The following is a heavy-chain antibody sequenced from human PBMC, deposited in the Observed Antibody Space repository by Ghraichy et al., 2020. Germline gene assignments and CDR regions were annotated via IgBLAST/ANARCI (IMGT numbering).Heavy chain of an antibody. D-gene: IGHD6-13*01. CDR1: GGSFSGYY. CDR2: INHSGST. Sequence: SETLSLTCAVYGGSFSGYYWSWIRQPPGKGLEWIGEINHSGSTNYNPSLKSRVTISVDTSKNQFSLKLSSVTAADTAVYYCARDSSSSFDYWGQGTLVTVSS. V-gene: IGHV4-34*01. J-gene: IGHJ4*02. CDR3: ARDSSSSFDY.